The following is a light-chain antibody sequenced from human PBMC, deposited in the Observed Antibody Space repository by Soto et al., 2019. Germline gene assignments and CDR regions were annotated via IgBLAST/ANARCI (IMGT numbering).Light chain of an antibody. CDR3: QSYDSSLSGHVV. CDR2: GNS. J-gene: IGLJ2*01. V-gene: IGLV1-40*01. Sequence: QSVLTQPPSVSGAPGQRVTISCTGSSSNIGAGYDVHWYQQLPGTAPKLLSYGNSNRPSGVPDRFSGSQSGTSASLAITGLQAEDEADYYCQSYDSSLSGHVVFGGGTKLTVL. CDR1: SSNIGAGYD.